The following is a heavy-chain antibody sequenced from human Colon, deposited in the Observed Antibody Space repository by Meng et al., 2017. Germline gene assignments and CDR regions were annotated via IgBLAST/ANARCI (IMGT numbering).Heavy chain of an antibody. CDR3: ARDSQGPRT. V-gene: IGHV3-7*01. J-gene: IGHJ5*02. Sequence: EVGLVESGGGLVQPGGSLRLSCAASGFTFNNYYISWVRQAPGKGLEWVANIKQDASEKNFVDSVKGRFSIFRDNVKNSVYLQMDSLRVEDTAVYYCARDSQGPRTWGQGTLVTVSS. CDR2: IKQDASEK. CDR1: GFTFNNYY.